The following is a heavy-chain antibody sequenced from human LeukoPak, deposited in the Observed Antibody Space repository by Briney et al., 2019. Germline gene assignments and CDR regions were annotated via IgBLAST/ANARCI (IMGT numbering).Heavy chain of an antibody. CDR3: AIRRFSYDSSGHYYDLDY. CDR2: FDPEEAET. D-gene: IGHD3-22*01. J-gene: IGHJ4*02. V-gene: IGHV1-24*01. Sequence: ASMKVSCKLSGYALTLLSIYWVRQAPGKGLEWMGGFDPEEAETIYAQKFQGRVTMTEDTSTDTAYMELRSLRSEDTAIYYCAIRRFSYDSSGHYYDLDYWGQGTPVTVSS. CDR1: GYALTLLS.